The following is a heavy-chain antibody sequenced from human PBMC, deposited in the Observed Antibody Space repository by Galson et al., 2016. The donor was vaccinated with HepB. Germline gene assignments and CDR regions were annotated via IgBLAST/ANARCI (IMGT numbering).Heavy chain of an antibody. Sequence: QSGAEVKKPGESLKISCKGSGYSFSTYWIAWVRQMPGKGLEWMGIIYPGDSDTRYSPSFQGQVTISADKSISTAYLQWSSLKASDTAMYYCARPYNPAHHRVVGPWDVWGQGTMVTVSS. D-gene: IGHD1-14*01. CDR1: GYSFSTYW. J-gene: IGHJ3*01. CDR2: IYPGDSDT. CDR3: ARPYNPAHHRVVGPWDV. V-gene: IGHV5-51*03.